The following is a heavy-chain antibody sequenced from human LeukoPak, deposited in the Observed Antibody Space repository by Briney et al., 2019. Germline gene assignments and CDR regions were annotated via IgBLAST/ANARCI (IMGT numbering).Heavy chain of an antibody. D-gene: IGHD5-18*01. CDR3: ARERGYSYGRHFDY. CDR1: VGSISTHY. V-gene: IGHV4-59*11. CDR2: IYYIGST. J-gene: IGHJ4*02. Sequence: PSETLSLTWTVPVGSISTHYWSWIQQPPGKSLNWIGYIYYIGSTNYNPSLKSRVTISVDTSKNQFSLKLSSVTAADTAVYYCARERGYSYGRHFDYWGQGTLVTVSS.